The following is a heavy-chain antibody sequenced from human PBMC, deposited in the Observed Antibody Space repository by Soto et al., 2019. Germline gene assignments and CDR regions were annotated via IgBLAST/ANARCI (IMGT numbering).Heavy chain of an antibody. J-gene: IGHJ4*02. Sequence: GGSLRLSCAASGFTFSSYSMNWVRQAPGKGLEWVSSISSSSSYIYYADSVKGRFTISRDNAKNSLYLQMNSLRAEDTAVYYCARATTVTTLFDYWGQGTLVTVSS. D-gene: IGHD4-17*01. CDR3: ARATTVTTLFDY. V-gene: IGHV3-21*01. CDR2: ISSSSSYI. CDR1: GFTFSSYS.